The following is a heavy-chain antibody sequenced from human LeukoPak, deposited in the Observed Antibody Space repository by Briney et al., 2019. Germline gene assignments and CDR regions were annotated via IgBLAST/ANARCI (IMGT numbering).Heavy chain of an antibody. CDR1: GGTFSSYA. J-gene: IGHJ3*02. V-gene: IGHV1-69*01. CDR2: IIPIFGTA. D-gene: IGHD2-2*01. Sequence: ASVKVSCKASGGTFSSYAMSWVRQAPGQGLEWMGGIIPIFGTANYAQKFQGRVTITADESTSTAYMELSSLRSEDTAVYYCARGNPYCSSTSCWTEAFDIWGQGTMVTVSS. CDR3: ARGNPYCSSTSCWTEAFDI.